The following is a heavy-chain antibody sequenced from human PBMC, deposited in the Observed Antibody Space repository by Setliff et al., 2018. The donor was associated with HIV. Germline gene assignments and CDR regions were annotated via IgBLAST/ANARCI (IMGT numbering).Heavy chain of an antibody. CDR3: ARAEGLIFGVEEGAFDI. D-gene: IGHD3-3*01. J-gene: IGHJ3*02. CDR2: IYYSGST. Sequence: TLSLTCTVSGGSISSGGYYWSWIRQHPGKGLEWIGYIYYSGSTYYNPSLKSRVTISVDTSKNQFSLKLSSVTAADTAVYYCARAEGLIFGVEEGAFDIWGQGTMVTVS. CDR1: GGSISSGGYY. V-gene: IGHV4-31*03.